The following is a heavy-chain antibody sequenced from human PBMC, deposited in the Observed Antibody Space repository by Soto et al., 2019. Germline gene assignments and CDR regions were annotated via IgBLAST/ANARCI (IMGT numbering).Heavy chain of an antibody. Sequence: WASVKVSCKASGYTFTSYAMHWVRQAPGQRLEWMGWINAGNGNTKYSQKFQGRVTITRDTSASTAYMELSSLRSEDTAVYYCARWQWELRRFDYWGQGTLVTVSS. V-gene: IGHV1-3*01. D-gene: IGHD1-26*01. CDR3: ARWQWELRRFDY. J-gene: IGHJ4*02. CDR2: INAGNGNT. CDR1: GYTFTSYA.